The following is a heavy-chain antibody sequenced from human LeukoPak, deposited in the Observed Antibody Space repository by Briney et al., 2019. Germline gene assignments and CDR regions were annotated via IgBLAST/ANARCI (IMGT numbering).Heavy chain of an antibody. D-gene: IGHD5-18*01. Sequence: SETLSLTCAVYGGSFSGYYWSWIRQPPGKGLEWIGEINHSGSTNYNPSLKSRVTISVDTSKNQFSLKLSSVTAADTAVYYCARVGHGGYSYGYSNWSDPWGQGTLVTVSS. CDR2: INHSGST. CDR3: ARVGHGGYSYGYSNWSDP. J-gene: IGHJ5*02. CDR1: GGSFSGYY. V-gene: IGHV4-34*01.